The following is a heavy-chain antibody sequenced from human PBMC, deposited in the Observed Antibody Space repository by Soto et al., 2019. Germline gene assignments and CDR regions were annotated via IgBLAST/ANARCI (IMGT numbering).Heavy chain of an antibody. CDR2: ISAYSGKT. CDR3: ARDPYLGDHQY. D-gene: IGHD3-16*01. Sequence: QVQLVQSGGEVKKPGASVKVSCKTSGYTFTTYGISWVRQAPGQGLEWVGWISAYSGKTHYAQKFQGEVTMTTDTTTNTAYLELRSLRSADTAVYYCARDPYLGDHQYWGQGTLVTVSS. CDR1: GYTFTTYG. V-gene: IGHV1-18*01. J-gene: IGHJ4*02.